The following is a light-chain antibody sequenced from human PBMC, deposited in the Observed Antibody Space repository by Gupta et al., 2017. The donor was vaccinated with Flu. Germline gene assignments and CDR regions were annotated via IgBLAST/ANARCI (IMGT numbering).Light chain of an antibody. J-gene: IGLJ3*02. CDR2: ENN. CDR1: SSNIGNNY. V-gene: IGLV1-51*02. Sequence: QSVFTQPPSVSAAPGKKVTISCSGSSSNIGNNYVSWYQQLPGTAPKLPIYENNKRPSGIPDRFSGSKSGTSATLGITGLQTGDEADYYCGAWDSSLSAGVFGGGTKLTVL. CDR3: GAWDSSLSAGV.